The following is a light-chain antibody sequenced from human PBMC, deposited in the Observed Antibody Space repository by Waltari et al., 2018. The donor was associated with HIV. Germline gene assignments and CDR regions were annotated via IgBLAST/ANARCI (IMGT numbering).Light chain of an antibody. Sequence: QSALTQPASVSGSPGQSITISCTGTSSDIGSYSYVSWFQHHPGKARKLVILEVDIRASGISDRVSGSKSGYTASLTISGLQPEDEADYFCCSYTTRNTFVFGTGTTVTVL. CDR2: EVD. CDR1: SSDIGSYSY. CDR3: CSYTTRNTFV. V-gene: IGLV2-14*01. J-gene: IGLJ1*01.